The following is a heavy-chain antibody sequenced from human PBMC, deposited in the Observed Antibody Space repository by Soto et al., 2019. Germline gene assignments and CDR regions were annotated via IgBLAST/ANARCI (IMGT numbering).Heavy chain of an antibody. V-gene: IGHV1-18*01. CDR2: ISAYNGNT. D-gene: IGHD2-2*01. CDR1: GYAFASHG. CDR3: ARGAVVVPAAAYYYYYYMDV. Sequence: TSAKVSSEASGYAFASHGISWVRQATGQGLEWMGWISAYNGNTNYAQKLQGRVTMTTDTSTSTAYMELRSLRSDDTAVYYCARGAVVVPAAAYYYYYYMDVWGKGTTVTVSS. J-gene: IGHJ6*03.